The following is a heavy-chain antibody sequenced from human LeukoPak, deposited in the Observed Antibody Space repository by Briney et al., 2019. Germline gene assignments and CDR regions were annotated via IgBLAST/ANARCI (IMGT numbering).Heavy chain of an antibody. Sequence: SETLSLTCTVSGGSISSSSYYWGWIRQPPGKGLEWIGSIYYSGSTYYNPSLKSRVTISVDTSKNQFSLKLSSVTAADTAVYYCARGRGGSGSYYPNWFDPWGQGTLVTVSS. CDR1: GGSISSSSYY. J-gene: IGHJ5*02. CDR2: IYYSGST. CDR3: ARGRGGSGSYYPNWFDP. D-gene: IGHD3-10*01. V-gene: IGHV4-39*07.